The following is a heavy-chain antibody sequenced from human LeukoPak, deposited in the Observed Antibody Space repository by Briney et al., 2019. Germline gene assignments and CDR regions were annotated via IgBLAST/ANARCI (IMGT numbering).Heavy chain of an antibody. CDR2: ISYDGSNK. Sequence: GGSLRLSCAASGFTFSSYAMHWVRQAPGKGLEWVAVISYDGSNKYYADSVKGRFTISRDNSKNTLYLQMNGLRAEDTAVYYCARDPSSSGCHAFDIWGQGTMVTVSS. CDR1: GFTFSSYA. V-gene: IGHV3-30-3*01. J-gene: IGHJ3*02. D-gene: IGHD3-22*01. CDR3: ARDPSSSGCHAFDI.